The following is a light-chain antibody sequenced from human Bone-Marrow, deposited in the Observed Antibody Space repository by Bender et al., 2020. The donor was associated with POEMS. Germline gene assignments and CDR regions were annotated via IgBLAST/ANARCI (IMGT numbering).Light chain of an antibody. J-gene: IGLJ3*02. Sequence: QSVVTQPPSLSEAPRQRVTISCSGSSSNIGNHGVNWYQQPPGEAPKLLIYYDDLLTPGVSDRFSASKSGTSASLAIRGLQSEDGGLYCCSSWDDSLSGWVFGERSKLSVL. CDR1: SSNIGNHG. CDR2: YDD. V-gene: IGLV1-36*01. CDR3: SSWDDSLSGWV.